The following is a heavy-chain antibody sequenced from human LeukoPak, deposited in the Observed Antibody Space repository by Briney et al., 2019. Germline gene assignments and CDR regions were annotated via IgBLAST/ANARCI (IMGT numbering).Heavy chain of an antibody. CDR3: ARVGATAWAFDI. CDR2: INHSGST. V-gene: IGHV4-34*01. Sequence: PSETLSLTCAVYGGSFSGYYWSWIRQPPGKGLEWIGEINHSGSTNYNPSLKSRVTISVATSKNQFSLKLSSVTAADTAVYYCARVGATAWAFDIWGQGTMVTVSS. D-gene: IGHD3-16*01. J-gene: IGHJ3*02. CDR1: GGSFSGYY.